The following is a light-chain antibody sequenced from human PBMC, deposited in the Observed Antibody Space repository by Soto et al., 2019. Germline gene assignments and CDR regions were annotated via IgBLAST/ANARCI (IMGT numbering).Light chain of an antibody. CDR1: QGISSY. CDR2: GAS. J-gene: IGKJ5*01. CDR3: KQLNTYPIP. Sequence: IQLTQSPSSLSASVGDRVTITCRASQGISSYLAWYQQKPGKAPKLLIYGASTLEGGVPFRFSGSGSGTDFTLTISILQPEDFATYYCKQLNTYPIPFGQGTRLEIK. V-gene: IGKV1-9*01.